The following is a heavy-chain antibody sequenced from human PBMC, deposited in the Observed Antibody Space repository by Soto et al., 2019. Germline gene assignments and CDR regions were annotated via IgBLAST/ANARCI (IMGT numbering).Heavy chain of an antibody. CDR3: ARGGYCSSTSCPSYYYGMHV. CDR1: GFTFSSYD. CDR2: IGTAGDT. J-gene: IGHJ6*02. D-gene: IGHD2-2*01. Sequence: EVQLVESGGGLVQPGGSLRLSCAASGFTFSSYDMYWVRQATGKGLEWVSAIGTAGDTYYPGAVKGRFTISRENAKNSLDLNSHSWRADDSAVYYCARGGYCSSTSCPSYYYGMHVWGQGTTVTVSS. V-gene: IGHV3-13*01.